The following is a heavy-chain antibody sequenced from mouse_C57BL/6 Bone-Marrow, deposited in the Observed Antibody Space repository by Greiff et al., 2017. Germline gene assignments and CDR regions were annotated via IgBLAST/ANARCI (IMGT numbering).Heavy chain of an antibody. V-gene: IGHV3-6*01. J-gene: IGHJ3*01. D-gene: IGHD6-1*01. Sequence: ESGPGLVNPSPSLSLTCSVTGYSITSGYYWNWIRQFPGNKLEWMGYISYDGSNNYNPSLKNRISITRDTSKNQFFLKLNSVTTEDTATYYCARASRRVFDYWGQGTLVTVSA. CDR3: ARASRRVFDY. CDR1: GYSITSGYY. CDR2: ISYDGSN.